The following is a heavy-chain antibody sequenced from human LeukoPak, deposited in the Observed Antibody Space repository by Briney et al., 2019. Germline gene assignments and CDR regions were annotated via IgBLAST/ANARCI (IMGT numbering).Heavy chain of an antibody. V-gene: IGHV4-34*01. D-gene: IGHD6-13*01. Sequence: SETLSLTCAVYGGSFSGYYWSWIRQPPGKGLEWIGEINHSGSTNYNPSLKSRVTISVDTSKNQFSLKLSSVTAADTAVYYCARANSSSWPRPYDYWGQGTLVTVSS. CDR1: GGSFSGYY. J-gene: IGHJ4*02. CDR2: INHSGST. CDR3: ARANSSSWPRPYDY.